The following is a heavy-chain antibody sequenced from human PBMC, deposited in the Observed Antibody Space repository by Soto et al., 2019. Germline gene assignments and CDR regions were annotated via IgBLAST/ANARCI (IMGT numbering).Heavy chain of an antibody. J-gene: IGHJ4*02. V-gene: IGHV3-23*01. D-gene: IGHD3-22*01. CDR2: ISGSGGST. Sequence: GWSLRLSCAASGFTFSSYAMSWVRQAPGKGLEWVSAISGSGGSTYYADSVKGRFTISRDNSKNTLYLQMNSLRAEDTAVYYCAKDMDYYDSSGYGGFYYWGQGTLVTVSS. CDR1: GFTFSSYA. CDR3: AKDMDYYDSSGYGGFYY.